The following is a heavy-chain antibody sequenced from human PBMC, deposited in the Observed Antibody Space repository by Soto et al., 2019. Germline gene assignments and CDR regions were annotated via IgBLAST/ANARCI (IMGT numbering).Heavy chain of an antibody. Sequence: QVQLVESGGGVVQPGRSLRLSCAASGFTFSSYGMHWVRQAPGKGLEWVAVISYDGSNKYYADSVTGRFTISRDNSKNTLYLPMNSLRSAGTAVYYCAKDTYYNSSWYGHDYYYDMDVWGQGTTVTVSS. D-gene: IGHD6-13*01. CDR1: GFTFSSYG. V-gene: IGHV3-30*18. CDR3: AKDTYYNSSWYGHDYYYDMDV. CDR2: ISYDGSNK. J-gene: IGHJ6*02.